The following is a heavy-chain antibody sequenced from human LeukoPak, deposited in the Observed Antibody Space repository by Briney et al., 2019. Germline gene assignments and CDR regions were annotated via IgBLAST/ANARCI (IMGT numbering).Heavy chain of an antibody. CDR1: GGSVSSGSYY. CDR2: IYYSGST. J-gene: IGHJ4*02. V-gene: IGHV4-61*01. Sequence: SETLSLTCTVSGGSVSSGSYYWSWIRQPPGKGLEWIGYIYYSGSTYYNPSLKSRVTISVDTSKNQFSLKLNSVTAADTAVYYCARESTEVLFFDYWGQGTLVTVSS. D-gene: IGHD2/OR15-2a*01. CDR3: ARESTEVLFFDY.